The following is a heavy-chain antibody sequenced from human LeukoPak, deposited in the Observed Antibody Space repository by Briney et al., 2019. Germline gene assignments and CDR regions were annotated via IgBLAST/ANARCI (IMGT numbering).Heavy chain of an antibody. D-gene: IGHD6-13*01. J-gene: IGHJ4*02. Sequence: PSQTLSLTCAISGDSVSSNSAAWNWIRQSPSRGLEWLGRTYYRSKWYNDYAVSAKSRITINPDTSKNQFSLQLNSVTPEDTAVYYCARDGSISSSPRYYFDYWGQGTLVTVSS. V-gene: IGHV6-1*01. CDR2: TYYRSKWYN. CDR3: ARDGSISSSPRYYFDY. CDR1: GDSVSSNSAA.